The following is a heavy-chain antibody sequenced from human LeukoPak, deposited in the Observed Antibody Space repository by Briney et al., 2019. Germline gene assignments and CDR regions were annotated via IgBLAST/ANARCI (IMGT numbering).Heavy chain of an antibody. J-gene: IGHJ3*02. Sequence: GGSRRLSCSASGFTLSDYAMHWVRQAPGKRLEFVSSISYDGGSTYYVDSVKGRFTISRDSSKNTLYLQMSSLRAEDTAVYYCVKDPYGGFDIWGQGTMVTVSS. CDR3: VKDPYGGFDI. D-gene: IGHD4-23*01. V-gene: IGHV3-64*03. CDR1: GFTLSDYA. CDR2: ISYDGGST.